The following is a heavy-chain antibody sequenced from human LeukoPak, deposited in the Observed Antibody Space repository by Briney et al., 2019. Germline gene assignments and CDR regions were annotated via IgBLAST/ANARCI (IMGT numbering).Heavy chain of an antibody. D-gene: IGHD2-2*02. V-gene: IGHV4-59*01. CDR2: IYYSGST. J-gene: IGHJ5*02. CDR3: ARERVVPAAIPGIWFDP. CDR1: GGSISSYY. Sequence: PSETLSLTCTVSGGSISSYYWSWIRQPPGKGLGWIGYIYYSGSTNYNPSLKSRVTISVDTSKNQFSLKLSSVTAADTAVYYCARERVVPAAIPGIWFDPWGQGTLVTVSS.